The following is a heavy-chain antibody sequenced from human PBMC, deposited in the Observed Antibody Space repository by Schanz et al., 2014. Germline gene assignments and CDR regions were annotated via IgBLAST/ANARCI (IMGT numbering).Heavy chain of an antibody. D-gene: IGHD6-13*01. V-gene: IGHV4-34*01. Sequence: QVQLQQWGAGLLKPSETLSLTCAVYGGSLSGYFWSWIRQPPGKGLEWIGDIGHSGNTKDNPSHKSPVTMSVETPKNQFSLNLIPGPAADTAVYYCARGRQQLGSFDYWGPGTLGAVSS. CDR3: ARGRQQLGSFDY. CDR2: IGHSGNT. CDR1: GGSLSGYF. J-gene: IGHJ4*02.